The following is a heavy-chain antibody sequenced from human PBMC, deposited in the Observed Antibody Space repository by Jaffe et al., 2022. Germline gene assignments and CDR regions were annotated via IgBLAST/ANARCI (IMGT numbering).Heavy chain of an antibody. CDR1: GFTVSSNY. CDR3: ARDSPLPLQLGFGELLLDYYMDV. J-gene: IGHJ6*03. D-gene: IGHD3-10*01. Sequence: EVQLVESGGGLVQPGGSLRLSCAASGFTVSSNYMSWVRQAPGKGLEWVSVIYSGGSTYYADSVKGRFTISRDNSKNTLYLQMNSLRAEDTAVYYCARDSPLPLQLGFGELLLDYYMDVWGKGTTVTVSS. CDR2: IYSGGST. V-gene: IGHV3-66*02.